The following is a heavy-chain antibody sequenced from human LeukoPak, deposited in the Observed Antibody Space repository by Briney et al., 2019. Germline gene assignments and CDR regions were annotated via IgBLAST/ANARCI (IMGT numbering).Heavy chain of an antibody. CDR2: INHSGST. V-gene: IGHV4-34*01. CDR3: ARDPYYGSGSHFDY. D-gene: IGHD3-10*01. Sequence: SSETLSLTCAVYGGSFSGYYWSWIRQPPGKGLEWIGEINHSGSTNYNPSLKSRVTISVDTSKNQFSLKLSSVTAADTAVYYCARDPYYGSGSHFDYWGQGTLVTVSS. J-gene: IGHJ4*02. CDR1: GGSFSGYY.